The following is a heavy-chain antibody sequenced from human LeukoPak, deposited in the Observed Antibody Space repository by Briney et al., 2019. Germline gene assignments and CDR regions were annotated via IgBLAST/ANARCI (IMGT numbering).Heavy chain of an antibody. CDR2: TYYRSTWYN. D-gene: IGHD3-10*01. Sequence: SQTLSLTCAISGDSVSSNTAAWNWIRQSPSRGLEWLGRTYYRSTWYNDYAVSVRSRITINPDTSKNQFPLQLKSVTPEDTAVYYCARARLHHNYGSGTNFDYWGQGTLVTVSS. CDR3: ARARLHHNYGSGTNFDY. J-gene: IGHJ4*02. V-gene: IGHV6-1*01. CDR1: GDSVSSNTAA.